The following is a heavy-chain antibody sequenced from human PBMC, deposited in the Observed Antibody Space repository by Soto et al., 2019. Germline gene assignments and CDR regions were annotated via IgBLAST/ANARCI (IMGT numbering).Heavy chain of an antibody. CDR1: GFTFSSYA. Sequence: GGSLRLSCAASGFTFSSYAMSWVRQAPGKGLEWVSTVSAGGGTTFYADSVKGRFTISRDNSKNTLYLQMNSLRAEDTAVYYCAKRLIYRSAWYYFDYWGQGTLVTGSS. V-gene: IGHV3-23*01. J-gene: IGHJ4*02. CDR2: VSAGGGTT. CDR3: AKRLIYRSAWYYFDY. D-gene: IGHD6-19*01.